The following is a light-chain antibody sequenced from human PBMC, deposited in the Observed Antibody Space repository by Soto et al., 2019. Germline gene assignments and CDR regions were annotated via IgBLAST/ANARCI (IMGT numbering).Light chain of an antibody. CDR2: DAS. CDR3: QQYNNWPQT. CDR1: QSLRSS. J-gene: IGKJ1*01. Sequence: ETMMTQSPDTLSVSLGERATLSCRASQSLRSSLAWYQQKPGQAPRLLIYDASTRATGIPARFSGSGSGTDFTLTISGLQSEDFAVYYCQQYNNWPQTFGQGTMVEIK. V-gene: IGKV3-15*01.